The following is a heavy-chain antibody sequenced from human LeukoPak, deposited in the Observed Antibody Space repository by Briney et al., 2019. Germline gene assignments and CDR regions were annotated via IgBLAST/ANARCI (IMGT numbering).Heavy chain of an antibody. Sequence: PSETLSLTCTVSGGSITPYYWTWIRQPAGKGLEWIGRINDSGTNNYKPSLRRRVTMSVDTSKNQISLKLSSVTAADTAVYYCARDGMGSYYGNSYYMDVWGNGTTVTVSS. V-gene: IGHV4-4*07. CDR1: GGSITPYY. D-gene: IGHD3-10*01. CDR2: INDSGTN. CDR3: ARDGMGSYYGNSYYMDV. J-gene: IGHJ6*03.